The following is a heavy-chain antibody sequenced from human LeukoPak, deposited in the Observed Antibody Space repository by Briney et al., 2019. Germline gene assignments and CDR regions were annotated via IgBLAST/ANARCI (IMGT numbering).Heavy chain of an antibody. J-gene: IGHJ4*02. CDR1: GFTFDDYA. D-gene: IGHD6-19*01. CDR2: ISWNSGSI. CDR3: AKDNGEAVAGTFDY. V-gene: IGHV3-9*01. Sequence: PGRSLRLSCAASGFTFDDYAMHWVRQAPGKGLEWVSCISWNSGSIGYAYSVRGRCTISRDNANNSMYLQMKSLSVEDTALDYYAKDNGEAVAGTFDYWGQGSLVTVSS.